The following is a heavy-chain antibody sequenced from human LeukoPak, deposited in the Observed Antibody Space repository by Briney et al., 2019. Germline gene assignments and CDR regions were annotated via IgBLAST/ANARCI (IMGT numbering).Heavy chain of an antibody. V-gene: IGHV4-4*09. J-gene: IGHJ4*02. D-gene: IGHD2-21*01. CDR1: GGSLSGDY. Sequence: SETLSLTCTVSGGSLSGDYWSWIRQPPGRTLEYLGYNHPRGNTNYNPSLENRLTLSINTAYNQFSLELTSVTAADTAVYFCARLKVRVIESFFDFWGQGALVTVSS. CDR2: NHPRGNT. CDR3: ARLKVRVIESFFDF.